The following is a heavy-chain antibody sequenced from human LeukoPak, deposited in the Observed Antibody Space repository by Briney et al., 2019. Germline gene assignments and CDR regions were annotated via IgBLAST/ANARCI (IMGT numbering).Heavy chain of an antibody. Sequence: PGESLKISCKASGYRFTSHWIGWVRQMPGTGLEWMGIIFPGDSDTTYNPSFQGQVTISVDKTVDTAYLQWRSMKASDTAIYYCARRAGNYESSGCYSFDYWGQGTLVTVPS. CDR2: IFPGDSDT. CDR3: ARRAGNYESSGCYSFDY. V-gene: IGHV5-51*01. CDR1: GYRFTSHW. D-gene: IGHD3-22*01. J-gene: IGHJ4*02.